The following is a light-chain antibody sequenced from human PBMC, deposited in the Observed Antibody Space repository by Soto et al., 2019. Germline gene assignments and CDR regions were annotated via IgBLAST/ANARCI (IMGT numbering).Light chain of an antibody. CDR2: EVS. V-gene: IGLV2-14*01. J-gene: IGLJ2*01. CDR3: SSYTSSSTLV. Sequence: QSALTQPASVSGSPGHSITISCTGSSSDVGGYNYVSWYQQHPGKAPKLMIYEVSNRPSGISNRFSGSKSGNTASLTLSGLQAEDEADYYCSSYTSSSTLVFGGGTKVTVL. CDR1: SSDVGGYNY.